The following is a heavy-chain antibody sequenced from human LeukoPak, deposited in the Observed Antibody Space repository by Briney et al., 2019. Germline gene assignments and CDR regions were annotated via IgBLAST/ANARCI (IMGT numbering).Heavy chain of an antibody. CDR3: ARDSGSYRGWFDP. V-gene: IGHV4-4*02. CDR1: GGSISSSNW. D-gene: IGHD3-10*01. Sequence: SGTLSLTCAVSGGSISSSNWWSWVRQPPGKGLEWIGEIYHSGSTNYNPSLKSRVTISVDTSKNQFSLKLSSVTAADTAVYYCARDSGSYRGWFDPWGQGTLVTVSS. CDR2: IYHSGST. J-gene: IGHJ5*02.